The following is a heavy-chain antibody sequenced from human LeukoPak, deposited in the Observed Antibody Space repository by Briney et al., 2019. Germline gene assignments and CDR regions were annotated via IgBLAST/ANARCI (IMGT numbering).Heavy chain of an antibody. Sequence: GGSLRLSCAASGFTFSSYWMSWVRQAPGKGLEWVANIKQDGSDKYYVDSVKGRFTISRDNAKKSLYLQMNSLRAEDTAVYYCARDLDYGGRGLDSWGQGTLVIVS. V-gene: IGHV3-7*01. CDR2: IKQDGSDK. J-gene: IGHJ4*02. CDR1: GFTFSSYW. CDR3: ARDLDYGGRGLDS. D-gene: IGHD4-23*01.